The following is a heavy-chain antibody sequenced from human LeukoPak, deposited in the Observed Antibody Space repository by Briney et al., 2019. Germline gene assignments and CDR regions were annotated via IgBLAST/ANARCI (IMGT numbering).Heavy chain of an antibody. CDR3: ARGAIVVVPAAISAFDI. V-gene: IGHV1-2*04. CDR2: INPNSGGT. J-gene: IGHJ3*02. CDR1: GYTFTGYY. D-gene: IGHD2-2*01. Sequence: ASVKVSCKASGYTFTGYYMHWVRQAPRQRLEWMGWINPNSGGTNYAQKFQGWVTMTRDTSISTAYMEVSRLRSDDTAVYYCARGAIVVVPAAISAFDIWGQGTMVTVSS.